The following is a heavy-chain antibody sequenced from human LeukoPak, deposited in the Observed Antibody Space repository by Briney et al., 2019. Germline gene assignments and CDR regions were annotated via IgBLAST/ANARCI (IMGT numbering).Heavy chain of an antibody. V-gene: IGHV4-59*08. J-gene: IGHJ4*02. Sequence: SETLSLTCTVSGGSISSYYWSWIRQPPGKGLEWIGYIYYSGSTNCNPSLKSRVTISVDTSKNQFSLKLSSVTAADTAVYYCARSRRGYDLTVDYWGQGTLVTVSS. D-gene: IGHD5-12*01. CDR3: ARSRRGYDLTVDY. CDR2: IYYSGST. CDR1: GGSISSYY.